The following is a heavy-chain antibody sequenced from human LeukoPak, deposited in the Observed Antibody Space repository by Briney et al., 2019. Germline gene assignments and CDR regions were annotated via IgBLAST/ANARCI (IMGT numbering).Heavy chain of an antibody. J-gene: IGHJ4*02. Sequence: SETLSLTCTVSGDSISSGIHYWNWIRQPAGKGLEWIGRIYTSGSTNYNPSLKSRVTISVDTSKNQFSLKLSSVTAADTAVYYCARDKNWGQGVDYWGQGTLVTVSS. CDR1: GDSISSGIHY. V-gene: IGHV4-61*02. CDR3: ARDKNWGQGVDY. CDR2: IYTSGST. D-gene: IGHD7-27*01.